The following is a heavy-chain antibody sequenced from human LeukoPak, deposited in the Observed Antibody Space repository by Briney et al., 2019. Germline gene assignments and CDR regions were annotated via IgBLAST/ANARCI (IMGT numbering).Heavy chain of an antibody. V-gene: IGHV1-8*03. CDR2: MNPNSGNT. J-gene: IGHJ5*02. CDR3: ARAPMVRGVRLHNWFDP. CDR1: GYTFTSYD. D-gene: IGHD3-10*01. Sequence: GASVKVSCKASGYTFTSYDINWVRQATGQGLEWMGWMNPNSGNTGYAQKFQGRVTITRNTSISTAYMELSSLRSEDTAVYYCARAPMVRGVRLHNWFDPWGQGTLVTVSS.